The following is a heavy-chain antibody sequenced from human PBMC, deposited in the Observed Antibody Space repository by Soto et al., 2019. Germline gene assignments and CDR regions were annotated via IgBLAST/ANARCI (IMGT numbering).Heavy chain of an antibody. CDR2: ISAYNGNT. Sequence: GASVNVSCKASGGTFSSYAISWARQAPGQGLEWMGWISAYNGNTNYAQNLQGRVTMTTDSSTSTAYMELGSLTSDDTAVYYCARGGIAVAAVKYYFDYWGQGTLVTVSS. V-gene: IGHV1-18*01. J-gene: IGHJ4*02. D-gene: IGHD6-19*01. CDR3: ARGGIAVAAVKYYFDY. CDR1: GGTFSSYA.